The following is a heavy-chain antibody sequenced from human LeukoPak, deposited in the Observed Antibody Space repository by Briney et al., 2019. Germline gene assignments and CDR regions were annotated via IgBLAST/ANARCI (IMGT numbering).Heavy chain of an antibody. CDR3: AKDLSWGALWFGELFYLGPFDY. Sequence: GGSLRLSCAASGFTFSSYGMSWVRQAPGKGLEWVSAISGSGGSTYYADSVKGRFTISRDNSKNTLYLQMNSLRAEDTAVYYCAKDLSWGALWFGELFYLGPFDYWGQGTLVTVSS. V-gene: IGHV3-23*01. J-gene: IGHJ4*02. CDR1: GFTFSSYG. D-gene: IGHD3-10*01. CDR2: ISGSGGST.